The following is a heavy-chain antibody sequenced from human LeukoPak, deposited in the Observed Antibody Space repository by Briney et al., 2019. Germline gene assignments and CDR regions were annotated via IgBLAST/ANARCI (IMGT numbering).Heavy chain of an antibody. CDR3: ARADAFDI. J-gene: IGHJ3*02. CDR1: GVPFSSYD. V-gene: IGHV3-13*01. CDR2: IGTAGDT. Sequence: LGGSLRLSCAASGVPFSSYDMLWVRQATGKGVEGLSAIGTAGDTYYPGSVKCRFTICRQNAQNSLYLQMNSLSAGDTAVYYCARADAFDIWGQATMVTVSS.